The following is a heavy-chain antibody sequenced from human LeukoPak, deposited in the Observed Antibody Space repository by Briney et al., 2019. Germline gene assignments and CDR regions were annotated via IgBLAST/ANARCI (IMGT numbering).Heavy chain of an antibody. CDR2: IYYSGST. D-gene: IGHD4-17*01. V-gene: IGHV4-39*07. Sequence: PSETLSLTCTVSGGSISSSSYYWGWIRQPPGKGLEWIGSIYYSGSTYYNPSLKSRVTISVDTSKNQFSLKLSSVTAADTAVYYCATGDYADYRFDYWGQGTLVTVSS. CDR3: ATGDYADYRFDY. J-gene: IGHJ4*02. CDR1: GGSISSSSYY.